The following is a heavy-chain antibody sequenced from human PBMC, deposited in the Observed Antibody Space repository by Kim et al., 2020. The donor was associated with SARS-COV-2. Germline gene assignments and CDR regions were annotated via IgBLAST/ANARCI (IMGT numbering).Heavy chain of an antibody. J-gene: IGHJ6*02. V-gene: IGHV3-64D*09. Sequence: GGSLRLSCSASGFTFSSYAMHWVRQAPGKGLEYVSAISSNGGSTYYADSVKGRFTISRDNSKNTLYLQMSSLRAEDTAVYYCVKGEVGQLWLPEGYYYGMDVWGQGTTVTVSS. CDR3: VKGEVGQLWLPEGYYYGMDV. CDR1: GFTFSSYA. D-gene: IGHD5-18*01. CDR2: ISSNGGST.